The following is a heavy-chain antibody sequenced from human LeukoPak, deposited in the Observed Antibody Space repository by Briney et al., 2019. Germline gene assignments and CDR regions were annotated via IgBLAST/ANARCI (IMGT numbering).Heavy chain of an antibody. V-gene: IGHV1-18*01. J-gene: IGHJ3*02. CDR2: ISAYNGNT. CDR1: GYTFTSYY. D-gene: IGHD3-22*01. Sequence: ASVKVSCKASGYTFTSYYMHWVRQAPGQGLEWMGWISAYNGNTNYAQKLQGRVTMTTDASTSTAYMELRSLRSDDTAVYYCARDRDSSGYYYVSDTFDIWGQGTMVTVSS. CDR3: ARDRDSSGYYYVSDTFDI.